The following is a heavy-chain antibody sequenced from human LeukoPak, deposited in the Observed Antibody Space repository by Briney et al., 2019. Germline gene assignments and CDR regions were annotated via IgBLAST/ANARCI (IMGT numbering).Heavy chain of an antibody. V-gene: IGHV1-2*02. CDR2: INPNSGGT. Sequence: ASVKVSCKASGYTFTSYYMHWVRQAPGQGLEWMGWINPNSGGTNYAQKFQGRVTMTRDTSISTAYMELSRLRSDDTAVYYCARTWELPDAFDIWGQGTMVTVSS. CDR3: ARTWELPDAFDI. J-gene: IGHJ3*02. D-gene: IGHD1-26*01. CDR1: GYTFTSYY.